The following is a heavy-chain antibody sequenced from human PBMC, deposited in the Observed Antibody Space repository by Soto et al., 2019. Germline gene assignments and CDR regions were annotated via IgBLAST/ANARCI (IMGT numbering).Heavy chain of an antibody. CDR3: AKEAIAAAGTWFDP. Sequence: GGSLRLSCAASGFTFSSYTMNWVRQAPGKGLEWVSSISSSSSSTYYADSVKGRFTISRDNSKNTLYLQMNSLRAEDTAVYYCAKEAIAAAGTWFDPWGQGTLVTVSS. V-gene: IGHV3-23*01. J-gene: IGHJ5*02. CDR2: ISSSSSST. CDR1: GFTFSSYT. D-gene: IGHD6-13*01.